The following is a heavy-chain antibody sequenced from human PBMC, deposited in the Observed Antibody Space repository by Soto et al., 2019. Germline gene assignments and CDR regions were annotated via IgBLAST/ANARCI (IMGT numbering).Heavy chain of an antibody. D-gene: IGHD2-15*01. CDR1: GFTFSSYA. V-gene: IGHV3-64*07. CDR3: ARGVAAATFDS. Sequence: EVQLVESGGGLVQPGGSLRLSCAASGFTFSSYAMHWVRQAPGKGLEYVSSISGNGGSTYYADSVKGRFIISRDNSKNPRYLQMGGVRAEDMAVYCCARGVAAATFDSWGRGTLVTVSS. J-gene: IGHJ4*02. CDR2: ISGNGGST.